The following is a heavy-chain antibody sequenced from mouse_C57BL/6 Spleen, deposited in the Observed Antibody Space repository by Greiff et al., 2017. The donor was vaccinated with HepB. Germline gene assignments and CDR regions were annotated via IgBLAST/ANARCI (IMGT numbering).Heavy chain of an antibody. D-gene: IGHD1-1*01. CDR3: AREVVGKYAMDY. CDR2: ISYDGSN. CDR1: GYSITSGYY. Sequence: EVKVEESGPGLVKPSQSLSLTCSVTGYSITSGYYWNWIRQFPGNKLEWMGYISYDGSNNYNPSLKNRISITRDTSKNQFFLKLNSVTTEDTATYYCAREVVGKYAMDYWGQGTSVTVSS. J-gene: IGHJ4*01. V-gene: IGHV3-6*01.